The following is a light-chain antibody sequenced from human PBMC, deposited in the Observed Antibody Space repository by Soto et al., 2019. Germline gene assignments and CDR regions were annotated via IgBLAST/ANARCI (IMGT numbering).Light chain of an antibody. Sequence: EIVMTQSPGTLSLSPGERATLSCRASQSVSSSHLAWYQHKPGQAPRLLIYAASSRATGIPARFSGSGSATEFTLTISSLQSEDFAVYFCQQYNRWPLTFGQGTKVDIK. J-gene: IGKJ1*01. CDR3: QQYNRWPLT. V-gene: IGKV3-15*01. CDR1: QSVSSSH. CDR2: AAS.